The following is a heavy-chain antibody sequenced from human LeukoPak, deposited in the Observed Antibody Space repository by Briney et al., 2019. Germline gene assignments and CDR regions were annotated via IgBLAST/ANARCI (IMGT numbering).Heavy chain of an antibody. V-gene: IGHV1-18*01. Sequence: ASVKVSCKASGGTFSSYAISWVRQAPGQGLEWMGWISAYNGNTNYAQKLQGRVTMTTDTSTSTAYMELRSLRSDDTAVYYCARGRGTIFPGYYYYYYMDVWGKGTTVTISS. D-gene: IGHD3-9*01. CDR1: GGTFSSYA. CDR2: ISAYNGNT. J-gene: IGHJ6*03. CDR3: ARGRGTIFPGYYYYYYMDV.